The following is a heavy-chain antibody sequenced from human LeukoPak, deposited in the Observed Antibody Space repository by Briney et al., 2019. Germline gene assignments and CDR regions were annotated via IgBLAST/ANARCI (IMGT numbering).Heavy chain of an antibody. D-gene: IGHD4-17*01. V-gene: IGHV3-23*01. J-gene: IGHJ4*02. CDR3: ARPEGDYVFDY. Sequence: GGSLRLSCAASGFTFSDFAMTWVRQAPGKGLEWVSIIGESVDSIYYADSVRGRFTISRDTSKNTLYLQMRSLRVEATALYYCARPEGDYVFDYWGQGALVTVSP. CDR1: GFTFSDFA. CDR2: IGESVDSI.